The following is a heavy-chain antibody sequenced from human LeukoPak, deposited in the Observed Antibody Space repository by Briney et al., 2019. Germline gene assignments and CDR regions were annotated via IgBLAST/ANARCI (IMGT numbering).Heavy chain of an antibody. Sequence: PSETLSLTCTVSGCSVSSGSYYWSWIRQPLGKGLEWIGYIYYSGSTNYNPSLKSRVTISVDTSKNQFSLKLNSVTAADTAVYYCASAPVYCSGGSCYSEDAFDIWGPGTMVTVSS. CDR1: GCSVSSGSYY. D-gene: IGHD2-15*01. CDR3: ASAPVYCSGGSCYSEDAFDI. V-gene: IGHV4-61*01. J-gene: IGHJ3*02. CDR2: IYYSGST.